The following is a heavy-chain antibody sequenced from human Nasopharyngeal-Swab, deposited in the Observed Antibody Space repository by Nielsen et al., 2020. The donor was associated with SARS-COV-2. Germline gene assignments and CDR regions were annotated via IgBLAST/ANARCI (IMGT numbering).Heavy chain of an antibody. CDR1: GGSIRDNNYY. CDR3: ARHSRVTTVVVVTLFDF. V-gene: IGHV4-39*01. Sequence: SETLSLTCSVSGGSIRDNNYYWSWIRQPPGKGLEWIGSMSYSGVTFYNPSLRNRVTLSVDTSKNLLSLKLDSVTAAGTALYYCARHSRVTTVVVVTLFDFWGQGIQVTVSS. CDR2: MSYSGVT. D-gene: IGHD3-22*01. J-gene: IGHJ4*02.